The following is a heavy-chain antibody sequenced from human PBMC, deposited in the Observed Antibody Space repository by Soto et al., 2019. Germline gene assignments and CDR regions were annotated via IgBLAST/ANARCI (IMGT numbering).Heavy chain of an antibody. CDR3: GKDPGQGLSTYFFDY. CDR1: GFTFSSYS. D-gene: IGHD6-25*01. J-gene: IGHJ4*02. CDR2: ISGSGGST. V-gene: IGHV3-23*01. Sequence: GGSLRLSCAASGFTFSSYSMNWVRQAPGKGLEWVSAISGSGGSTYYADSVKGRFTISRDNSKNTLYLQMNSLRAEDTAVYYCGKDPGQGLSTYFFDYWGRGTLVTVSS.